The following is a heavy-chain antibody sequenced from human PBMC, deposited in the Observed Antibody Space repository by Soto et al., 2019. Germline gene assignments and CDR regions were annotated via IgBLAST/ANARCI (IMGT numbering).Heavy chain of an antibody. J-gene: IGHJ6*03. CDR1: GFTFSSYG. V-gene: IGHV3-30*18. Sequence: GGSLRLSCAASGFTFSSYGMHWVRQAPGKGLEWVAVISYDGSNKYYADSVKGRFTISRDNSKNTRYLQMNSLRAEDTAVYYCAKDVAYGSGSYYGRSDYYYYYYMDVWGKGTTVTVSS. D-gene: IGHD3-10*01. CDR2: ISYDGSNK. CDR3: AKDVAYGSGSYYGRSDYYYYYYMDV.